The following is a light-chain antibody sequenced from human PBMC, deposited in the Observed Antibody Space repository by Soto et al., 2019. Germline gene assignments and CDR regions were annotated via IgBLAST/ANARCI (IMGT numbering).Light chain of an antibody. CDR3: QQLNSYPLT. J-gene: IGKJ4*01. Sequence: DIQLTQSPSFLSASVGDRVTITCRASQGISSTYLAWYQQTPGKAPKILIYAASTLQSGVASRFSGRGSGTDFTLTISSLQPEDFATYYCQQLNSYPLTFGGGTKVDIK. CDR2: AAS. V-gene: IGKV1-9*01. CDR1: QGISSTY.